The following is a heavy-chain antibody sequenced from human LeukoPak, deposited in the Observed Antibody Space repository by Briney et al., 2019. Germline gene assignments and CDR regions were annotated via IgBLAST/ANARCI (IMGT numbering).Heavy chain of an antibody. CDR3: ARDSADYGDYYYGMDV. D-gene: IGHD4-17*01. CDR2: IWYDGSNK. V-gene: IGHV3-33*08. Sequence: GGSLRLSCAASGFTFSSYGMHWVRQAPGKGLEWVAVIWYDGSNKYYADSAKGRFTISRDNSKNTLYLQMNSLRAEDTAVYYCARDSADYGDYYYGMDVWGQGTTVTVSS. J-gene: IGHJ6*02. CDR1: GFTFSSYG.